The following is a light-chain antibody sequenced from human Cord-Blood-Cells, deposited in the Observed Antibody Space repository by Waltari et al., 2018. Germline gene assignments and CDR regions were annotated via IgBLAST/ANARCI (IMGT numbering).Light chain of an antibody. CDR1: SSDVGGYNY. Sequence: QSALTQPASVSGSPGPSITISCTGTSSDVGGYNYVSWYQQHPGKDPKLMIYEVSNRPSGVSNRFSGSKSGNTASLTISGLQAEDEADYYCSSYTSSSTLGYVFGTGTKVTVL. CDR3: SSYTSSSTLGYV. V-gene: IGLV2-14*01. J-gene: IGLJ1*01. CDR2: EVS.